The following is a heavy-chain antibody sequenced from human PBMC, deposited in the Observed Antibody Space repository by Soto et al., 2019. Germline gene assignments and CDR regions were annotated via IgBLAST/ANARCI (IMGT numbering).Heavy chain of an antibody. J-gene: IGHJ4*02. V-gene: IGHV3-9*01. CDR3: VKDALTTVASYFDY. Sequence: PGGSLRLSCEVSGFRFDDYGMHWVRQAPGKGLEWIAGISRDSRSISYGASMKGRFTISRDNAKNSLYLQLNSLRADDTAFYYCVKDALTTVASYFDYWGQGALVTVSS. CDR2: ISRDSRSI. D-gene: IGHD4-17*01. CDR1: GFRFDDYG.